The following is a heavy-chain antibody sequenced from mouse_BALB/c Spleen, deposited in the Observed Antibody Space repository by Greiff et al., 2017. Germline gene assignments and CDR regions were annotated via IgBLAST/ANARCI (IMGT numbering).Heavy chain of an antibody. V-gene: IGHV8-12*01. J-gene: IGHJ4*01. D-gene: IGHD3-1*01. Sequence: QVTLKESGPGILQPSQTLSLTCSFSGFSLSTSGMGVSWIRQPSGKGLEWLAHIYWDDDKRYNPSLKSRLTISKDTSRNQVFLKITSVDTADTATYYCARRTRAYAMDYWGQGTSVTVSS. CDR2: IYWDDDK. CDR1: GFSLSTSGMG. CDR3: ARRTRAYAMDY.